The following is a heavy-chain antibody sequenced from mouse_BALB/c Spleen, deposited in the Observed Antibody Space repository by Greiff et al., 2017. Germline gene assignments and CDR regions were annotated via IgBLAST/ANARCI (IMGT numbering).Heavy chain of an antibody. J-gene: IGHJ4*01. CDR2: ISSGSSTI. CDR1: GFTFSSFG. Sequence: EVKLMESGGGLVQPGGSRKLSCAASGFTFSSFGMHWVRQAPEKGLEWVAYISSGSSTIYYADTVEGRFTISRDNPKNTLFLQMTSLRSEDTAMYYCERLDGYCGDYAMDYWGQGTSVTVSS. CDR3: ERLDGYCGDYAMDY. D-gene: IGHD2-3*01. V-gene: IGHV5-17*02.